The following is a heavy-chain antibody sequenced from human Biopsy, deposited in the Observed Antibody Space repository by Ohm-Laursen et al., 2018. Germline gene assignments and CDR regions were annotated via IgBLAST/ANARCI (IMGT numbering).Heavy chain of an antibody. CDR2: FSLVGGNT. J-gene: IGHJ2*01. CDR3: AKDLASGSGYYWYFDF. D-gene: IGHD3-22*01. Sequence: SLRLSCAATGFSFSNHAMSWVRQAPGKGLEWVSGFSLVGGNTAYADSVKGRFTISIDNAKNSVYLQMNSLRAEDTAFYYCAKDLASGSGYYWYFDFWGRGTLVTVSS. CDR1: GFSFSNHA. V-gene: IGHV3-23*01.